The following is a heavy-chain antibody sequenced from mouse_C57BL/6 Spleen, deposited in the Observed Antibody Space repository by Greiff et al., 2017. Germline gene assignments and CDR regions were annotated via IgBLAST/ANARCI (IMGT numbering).Heavy chain of an antibody. V-gene: IGHV14-1*01. CDR3: TTLITTVVAPYYFDY. J-gene: IGHJ2*01. D-gene: IGHD1-1*01. Sequence: VQLQQSGAELVRPGASVKLSCTASGFNIKDYYMHWVKQRPEQGLEWIGRIDPEDGDTEYAPKFQGKATMTADTSSNTAYLQLSSLTSEDTAVYNCTTLITTVVAPYYFDYWGQGTTLTVSS. CDR2: IDPEDGDT. CDR1: GFNIKDYY.